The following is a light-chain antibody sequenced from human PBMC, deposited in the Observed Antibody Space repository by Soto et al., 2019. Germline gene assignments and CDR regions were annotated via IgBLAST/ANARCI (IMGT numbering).Light chain of an antibody. CDR3: QKYNSAAFT. V-gene: IGKV1-27*01. CDR2: AAS. CDR1: QGISNY. Sequence: DIQMTQSPSSLSASVGDRVTITCRASQGISNYFAWYQQKPGKVAKLLIYAASTLQAGVTSLFSGSGSATYFPLTISRLQPEDVATYYWQKYNSAAFTFGPGTKVDIK. J-gene: IGKJ3*01.